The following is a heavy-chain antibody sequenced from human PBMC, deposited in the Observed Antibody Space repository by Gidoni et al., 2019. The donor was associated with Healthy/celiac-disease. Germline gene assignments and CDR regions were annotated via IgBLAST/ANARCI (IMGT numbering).Heavy chain of an antibody. CDR3: AKDHDSVLLWFGEPPGAFDI. CDR2: IRGSGGST. CDR1: GLTFSSYA. V-gene: IGHV3-23*01. Sequence: EVQLLESGGGLVQPGGSLRLSCAASGLTFSSYAMSWVRQAPGKGLEWVSAIRGSGGSTYYAASVKGRFTISRDNSKNTLYLQMNSLRAEDTAVYYCAKDHDSVLLWFGEPPGAFDIWGQGTMVTVSS. D-gene: IGHD3-10*01. J-gene: IGHJ3*02.